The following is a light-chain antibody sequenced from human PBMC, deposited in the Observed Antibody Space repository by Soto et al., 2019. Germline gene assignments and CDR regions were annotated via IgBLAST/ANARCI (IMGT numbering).Light chain of an antibody. Sequence: DIQMTQSPSTLSASVGDRVTITCRASQSILSDLAWYQEKPGRAPKLLLYKTSSLEDGVPSRFSGSGSVTEFTLIVTSLQHDDFATYYSQRHRTHPFTFGGGTKVEI. CDR1: QSILSD. V-gene: IGKV1-5*03. J-gene: IGKJ4*01. CDR2: KTS. CDR3: QRHRTHPFT.